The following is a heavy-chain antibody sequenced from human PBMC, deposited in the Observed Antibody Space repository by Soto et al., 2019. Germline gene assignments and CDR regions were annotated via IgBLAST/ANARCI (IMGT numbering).Heavy chain of an antibody. CDR1: GYSFTTYY. Sequence: ASVKVSCKASGYSFTTYYINWMRQAPGQGLEWMGIINPSGGSTTYAQKFQGRVTMTRDTSTRTFYMELSSLRSEDTAIYYCARDQRGAYDFWGHGSLVTVSS. J-gene: IGHJ4*01. CDR3: ARDQRGAYDF. V-gene: IGHV1-46*01. CDR2: INPSGGST. D-gene: IGHD3-3*01.